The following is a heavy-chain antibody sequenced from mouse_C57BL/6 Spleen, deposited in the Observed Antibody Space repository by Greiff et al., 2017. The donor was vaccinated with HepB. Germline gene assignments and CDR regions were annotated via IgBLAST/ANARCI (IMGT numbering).Heavy chain of an antibody. J-gene: IGHJ4*01. CDR2: ISSGGDYI. CDR3: TRGGLSSYAMDY. CDR1: GFTFSSYA. D-gene: IGHD3-1*01. Sequence: EVKLVESGEGLVKPGGSLKLSCAASGFTFSSYAMSWVRQTPEKRLEWVAYISSGGDYIYYADTVKGRFTISRDNARNTLYLQMSSLKSEDTAMYYCTRGGLSSYAMDYWGQGTSVTVSS. V-gene: IGHV5S21*01.